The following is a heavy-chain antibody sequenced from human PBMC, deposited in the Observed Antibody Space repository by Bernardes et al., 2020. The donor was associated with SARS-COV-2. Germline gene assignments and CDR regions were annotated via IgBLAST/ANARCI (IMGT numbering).Heavy chain of an antibody. Sequence: ASVKVSCKVSGYTLTELSMHWVRQAPGKGLEWMGGFDPDDGETIYAQKFQGRVTMTEDTSTDTAYMELSSLRSEDTAVYYCATASVVPAAHNWFDPWGQGTLVTVSS. CDR1: GYTLTELS. CDR3: ATASVVPAAHNWFDP. V-gene: IGHV1-24*01. CDR2: FDPDDGET. D-gene: IGHD2-2*01. J-gene: IGHJ5*02.